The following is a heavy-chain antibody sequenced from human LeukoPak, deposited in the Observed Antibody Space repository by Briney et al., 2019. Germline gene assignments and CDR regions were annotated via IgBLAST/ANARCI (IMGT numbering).Heavy chain of an antibody. Sequence: QPGGSLRLSCSASGFTFSSYAMHWVRQAPGKGLEYVSAISSNGDNTFYADSVKGRFTISRDNSKNTLYLQMNSLRAEDTAVYYCARHGFPYGLDYWGQGTLVTVSS. CDR3: ARHGFPYGLDY. D-gene: IGHD3-10*01. J-gene: IGHJ4*02. CDR2: ISSNGDNT. CDR1: GFTFSSYA. V-gene: IGHV3-64*04.